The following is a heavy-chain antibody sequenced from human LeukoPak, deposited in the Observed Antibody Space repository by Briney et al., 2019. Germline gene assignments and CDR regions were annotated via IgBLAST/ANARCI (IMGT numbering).Heavy chain of an antibody. CDR3: ARDYYGSGSYYDY. Sequence: PGGSLRLSCAASGFTFNIYGMNWVRQAPGKGLEWISYISSGSSTIDYADSVKGRFTISRHNVKNSLYLQMNSLRVEDTAVYYCARDYYGSGSYYDYWGQGTLVTVSS. J-gene: IGHJ4*02. D-gene: IGHD3-10*01. V-gene: IGHV3-48*01. CDR1: GFTFNIYG. CDR2: ISSGSSTI.